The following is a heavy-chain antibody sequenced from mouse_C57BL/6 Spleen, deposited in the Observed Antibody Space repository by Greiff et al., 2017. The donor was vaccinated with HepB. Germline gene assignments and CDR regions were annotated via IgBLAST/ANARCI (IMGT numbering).Heavy chain of an antibody. CDR3: ARDNWDGGFAY. J-gene: IGHJ3*01. CDR1: GFTFSDFY. V-gene: IGHV7-1*01. CDR2: SRNKANDYTT. Sequence: EVKLMDSGGGLVQSGRSLRLSCATSGFTFSDFYMEWVRQAPGKGLEWIAASRNKANDYTTEYSASVKGRFIVSRDTSQSILYLQMNALRAEDTAIYYCARDNWDGGFAYWGQGTLVTVSA. D-gene: IGHD4-1*02.